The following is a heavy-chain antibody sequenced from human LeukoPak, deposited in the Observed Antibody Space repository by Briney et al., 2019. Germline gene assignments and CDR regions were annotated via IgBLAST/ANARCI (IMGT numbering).Heavy chain of an antibody. CDR3: ATGSSLRGAFDI. Sequence: GASVKVSYKVSGYTLTELSMHWVRQAPGKGLEWMGGFDPEDGETIYAQKFQGRVTMTEDTSTDTAYMELSSLRSEDTAVYYCATGSSLRGAFDIWGQGTMVTVSS. CDR1: GYTLTELS. CDR2: FDPEDGET. V-gene: IGHV1-24*01. J-gene: IGHJ3*02.